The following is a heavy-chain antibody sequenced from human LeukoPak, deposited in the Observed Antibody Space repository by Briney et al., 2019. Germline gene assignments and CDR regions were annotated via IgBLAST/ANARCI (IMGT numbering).Heavy chain of an antibody. D-gene: IGHD6-13*01. J-gene: IGHJ4*02. CDR1: GFTFSNYG. Sequence: GRSLRLSCAASGFTFSNYGMHWVRQAPGKGLEWVAVTRYEGTYQYYADSVKGRFTISRDNSKNTLHLQMDSLRAEDTAVYYCARWDITAADIDYWGQGTLVTVSS. CDR3: ARWDITAADIDY. V-gene: IGHV3-33*01. CDR2: TRYEGTYQ.